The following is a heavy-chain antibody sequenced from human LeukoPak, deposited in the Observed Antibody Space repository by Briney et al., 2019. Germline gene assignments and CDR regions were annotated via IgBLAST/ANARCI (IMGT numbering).Heavy chain of an antibody. CDR1: GYTFISYG. Sequence: ASVKVSCKASGYTFISYGISWVRQAPGQGLEWMGWISTYNGNTNYAHKLQGRVTMTTDTSTTTAYMELRSLRSDDTAMYYCARRCSSTACYGLMDYWGQGTLVTVSS. J-gene: IGHJ4*02. V-gene: IGHV1-18*01. CDR2: ISTYNGNT. D-gene: IGHD2-2*01. CDR3: ARRCSSTACYGLMDY.